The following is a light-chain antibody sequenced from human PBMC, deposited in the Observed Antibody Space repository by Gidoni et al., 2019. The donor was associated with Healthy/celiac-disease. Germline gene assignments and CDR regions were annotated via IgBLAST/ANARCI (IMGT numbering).Light chain of an antibody. Sequence: DIQMTQSPSSLSASVGVRVTITSQASQDISNYLNWYQQKPGNAPKLLIYDASNLESGVPSRFSGSGSGTYFTVTISSLQPEDIATYYCQQYDNPPLTFGPGTKVDIK. V-gene: IGKV1-33*01. CDR2: DAS. J-gene: IGKJ3*01. CDR1: QDISNY. CDR3: QQYDNPPLT.